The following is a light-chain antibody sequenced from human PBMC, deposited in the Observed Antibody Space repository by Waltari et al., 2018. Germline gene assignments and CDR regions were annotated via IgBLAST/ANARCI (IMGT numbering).Light chain of an antibody. CDR2: GNN. CDR1: SSNIGSST. V-gene: IGLV1-44*01. J-gene: IGLJ3*02. CDR3: AAWDDSLNWV. Sequence: QSVLTQPPSASGTPGQRVTISCSGSSSNIGSSTVNWYQQLPGTAPKLLIYGNNRRPSGVPDRFSGSKAGTSASLAISGLQAEDEADYYCAAWDDSLNWVFGGGTKLTVL.